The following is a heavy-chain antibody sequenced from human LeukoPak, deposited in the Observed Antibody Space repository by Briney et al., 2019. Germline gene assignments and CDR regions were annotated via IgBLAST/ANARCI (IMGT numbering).Heavy chain of an antibody. CDR2: IYYSGST. D-gene: IGHD4-17*01. Sequence: PSETLSLTCTVSGGSISSYYWSWIRQPPGKGLEWIGYIYYSGSTNYNPSLKSRVTISVDTSKNQFSLKLSSVTAADTAVYYCARNLRDYGDYPYYYYIDVWGKGTTVTVSS. CDR1: GGSISSYY. V-gene: IGHV4-59*01. J-gene: IGHJ6*03. CDR3: ARNLRDYGDYPYYYYIDV.